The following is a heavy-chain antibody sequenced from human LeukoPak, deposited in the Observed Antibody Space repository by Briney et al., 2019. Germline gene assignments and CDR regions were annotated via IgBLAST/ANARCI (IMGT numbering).Heavy chain of an antibody. CDR1: GFTFSSYS. CDR3: ARDLGYSSGCPAD. D-gene: IGHD6-19*01. Sequence: NPGGSLRLSCAASGFTFSSYSMNWVRQAPGKGLEWVSSISSSSSYIYYADSVKGRFTISRDNAKNSLYLQMNSLRAEDTAVYYCARDLGYSSGCPADWGQGTLVTVSS. J-gene: IGHJ4*02. CDR2: ISSSSSYI. V-gene: IGHV3-21*01.